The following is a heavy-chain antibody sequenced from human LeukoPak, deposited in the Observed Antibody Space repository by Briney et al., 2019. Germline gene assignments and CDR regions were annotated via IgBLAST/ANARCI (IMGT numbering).Heavy chain of an antibody. CDR3: AKNPYEYCFDY. Sequence: ASARVSCKASGYTLTGYYMHWLRQAPGQGLEWMGWINPNSGDTNYAQKFQGRVTMTRDTSISTAYMELSRLTSDDTAVYYCAKNPYEYCFDYWGQGTLVTVPS. CDR1: GYTLTGYY. D-gene: IGHD5-12*01. CDR2: INPNSGDT. J-gene: IGHJ4*02. V-gene: IGHV1-2*02.